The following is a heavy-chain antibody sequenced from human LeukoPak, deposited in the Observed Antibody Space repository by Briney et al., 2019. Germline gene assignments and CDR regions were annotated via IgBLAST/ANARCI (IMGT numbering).Heavy chain of an antibody. CDR1: GFTFSSYA. CDR2: ISYDGSNK. CDR3: AKAEYYDSSGDYYFDY. Sequence: PGGSLRLSCAASGFTFSSYAMHWVRQAPGKGLEWVAVISYDGSNKYYADSVKGRFTISRDNSKNTLYLQMNSLRAEDTAVYYCAKAEYYDSSGDYYFDYWGQGTLVTVSS. V-gene: IGHV3-30-3*01. J-gene: IGHJ4*02. D-gene: IGHD3-22*01.